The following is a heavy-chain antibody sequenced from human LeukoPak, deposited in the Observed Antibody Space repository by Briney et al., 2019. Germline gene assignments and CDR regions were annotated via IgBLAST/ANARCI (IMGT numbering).Heavy chain of an antibody. D-gene: IGHD1-26*01. CDR2: ISNDGNNR. J-gene: IGHJ4*02. Sequence: GGSLRLSCAASGFTFSNYAMHWVHQAPGKGLEWVAAISNDGNNRYYADSVKGRFTISRDTSKNTLYLQMNSLRAEDTAVYYCAKVWVVGATCDYWGQGTLVTVSS. CDR3: AKVWVVGATCDY. V-gene: IGHV3-30-3*01. CDR1: GFTFSNYA.